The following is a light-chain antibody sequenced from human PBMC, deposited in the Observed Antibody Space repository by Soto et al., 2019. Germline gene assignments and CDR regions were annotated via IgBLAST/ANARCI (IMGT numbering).Light chain of an antibody. CDR3: QHYDSYPVT. J-gene: IGKJ4*01. CDR1: QSISSW. Sequence: DLQMTQSPSTLSASVGDRVTITCRASQSISSWLAWYQQKPGKAPKLLIYKASTLESGVPSRFTGSRSGKEFTLTISSLQPDDFATYYCQHYDSYPVTFGGGTKVEIK. V-gene: IGKV1-5*03. CDR2: KAS.